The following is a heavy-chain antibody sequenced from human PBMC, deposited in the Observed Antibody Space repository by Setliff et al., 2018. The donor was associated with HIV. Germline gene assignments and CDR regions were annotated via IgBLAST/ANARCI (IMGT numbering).Heavy chain of an antibody. J-gene: IGHJ3*02. D-gene: IGHD4-4*01. CDR1: GYSISTNEW. CDR3: ARTVPHSAAQDAFDI. Sequence: SETLSLTCAVSGYSISTNEWWGWIRQPPGKGLAWIGYISNSGKIYYDPSLNSRVALSADTSKNQLSLKLTSVTAEDTGVYYCARTVPHSAAQDAFDIWGQGTVVTV. V-gene: IGHV4-28*05. CDR2: ISNSGKI.